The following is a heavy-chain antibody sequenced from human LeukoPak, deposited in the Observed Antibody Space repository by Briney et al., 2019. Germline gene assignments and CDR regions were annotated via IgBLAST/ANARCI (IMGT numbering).Heavy chain of an antibody. J-gene: IGHJ4*02. CDR1: GGSFGGYY. CDR3: ARQDSIVVVPAAPFDY. D-gene: IGHD2-2*01. Sequence: PSETLSLTCAVYGGSFGGYYWSWIRQPPGKGLEWIGETNHSGSTNYNPSLKSRVTISVDTSKNQFSLKLSSVTAADTAVYYCARQDSIVVVPAAPFDYWGQGTLVTVSS. CDR2: TNHSGST. V-gene: IGHV4-34*01.